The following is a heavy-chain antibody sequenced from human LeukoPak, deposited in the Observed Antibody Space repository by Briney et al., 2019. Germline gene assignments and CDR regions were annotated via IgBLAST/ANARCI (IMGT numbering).Heavy chain of an antibody. V-gene: IGHV4-59*01. CDR3: ARSPSRSDFWSGYTFDY. D-gene: IGHD3-3*01. J-gene: IGHJ4*02. CDR2: IYYSGST. Sequence: SETLSLTCTVSGGSINNYYWSWIRQPPGKGLEWIGYIYYSGSTNYNPSLKSRVTISVDTSKNQFFLKLSSVTAADTAVYYCARSPSRSDFWSGYTFDYWGQGTLVTVSS. CDR1: GGSINNYY.